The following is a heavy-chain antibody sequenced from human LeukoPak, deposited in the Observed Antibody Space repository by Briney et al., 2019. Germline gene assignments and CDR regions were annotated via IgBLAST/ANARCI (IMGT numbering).Heavy chain of an antibody. CDR2: SKSKANSYST. J-gene: IGHJ3*02. CDR3: VRRNFVAFDI. V-gene: IGHV3-72*01. Sequence: GGSLRLSCAASGLSFRDQYFDWVRQAPGKGLEWVGRSKSKANSYSTDYAASVQGKFSISTDESSNSLYLQMNSLKTEDTALYYCVRRNFVAFDIWGQGTMVTVSS. CDR1: GLSFRDQY.